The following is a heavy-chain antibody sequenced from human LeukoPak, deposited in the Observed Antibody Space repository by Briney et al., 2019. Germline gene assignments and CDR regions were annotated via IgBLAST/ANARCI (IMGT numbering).Heavy chain of an antibody. CDR1: GGSISSYY. J-gene: IGHJ6*03. Sequence: SETLSLTCTVSGGSISSYYWSWIRQPAGKGLEWIGRIYTSGSTNYNPSLKSRVTMSVDTSKNQFSLKLSSVTAADTAVCYCARVGRIAVAGTGGDYYYYYYMDVWGKGTTVTVSS. CDR3: ARVGRIAVAGTGGDYYYYYYMDV. CDR2: IYTSGST. D-gene: IGHD6-19*01. V-gene: IGHV4-4*07.